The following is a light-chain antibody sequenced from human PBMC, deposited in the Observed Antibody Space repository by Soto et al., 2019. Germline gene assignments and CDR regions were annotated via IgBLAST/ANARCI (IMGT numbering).Light chain of an antibody. CDR2: GSS. CDR1: QSVSNNY. V-gene: IGKV3-20*01. J-gene: IGKJ2*01. CDR3: QQYGSSPPYT. Sequence: EVVLTQSPGTLSLSPGERATLSCRASQSVSNNYFAWYQQKPGQAPRLLIFGSSARATGIPDRFSGSGSGTDFTLTISRLEPKDFAVYYCQQYGSSPPYTFGQGTKLEIK.